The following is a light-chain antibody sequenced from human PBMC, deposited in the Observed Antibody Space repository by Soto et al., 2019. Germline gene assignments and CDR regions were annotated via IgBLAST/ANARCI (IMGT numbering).Light chain of an antibody. Sequence: EIVMTQSPATLSVSPGERATLSCRSSQTISNNLAWYQQKPCQAPRLLIYVASTRATDIPARFSGSGSGTDFTLTISSQQSEDFAFYYCQQYNSWPLTFGGGTNVEIK. V-gene: IGKV3-15*01. CDR3: QQYNSWPLT. CDR2: VAS. CDR1: QTISNN. J-gene: IGKJ4*01.